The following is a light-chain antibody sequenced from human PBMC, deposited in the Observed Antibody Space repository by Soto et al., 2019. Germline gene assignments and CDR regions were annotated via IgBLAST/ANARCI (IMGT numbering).Light chain of an antibody. Sequence: DIQTTQSPSTLSASVGCRVTITCRASQSISSWLAWYQQKPGKAPKLLIFAASSLQSGVPSRFSGSRSGPDFTLTISSLQTEDFATYYCQQSYSRPPTFGQGTRWIT. CDR2: AAS. J-gene: IGKJ1*01. CDR3: QQSYSRPPT. CDR1: QSISSW. V-gene: IGKV1-39*01.